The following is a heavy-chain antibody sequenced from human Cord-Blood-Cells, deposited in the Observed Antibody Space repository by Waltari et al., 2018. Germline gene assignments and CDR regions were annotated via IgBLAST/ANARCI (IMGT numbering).Heavy chain of an antibody. CDR1: GGSFSGYY. CDR3: ARGYWFDP. V-gene: IGHV4-34*01. CDR2: INHSGST. Sequence: QVHLQQWGAGLLKPSETLSLTCAAYGGSFSGYYSSWIRQPPGKGLEWIGEINHSGSTNYNPSLKSRVTISVDTSKNQFSLKLSSVTAADTAVYYCARGYWFDPWGQGTLVTVSS. J-gene: IGHJ5*02.